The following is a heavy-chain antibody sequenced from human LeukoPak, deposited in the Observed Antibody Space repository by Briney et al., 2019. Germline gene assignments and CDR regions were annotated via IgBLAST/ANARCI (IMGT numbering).Heavy chain of an antibody. J-gene: IGHJ6*03. D-gene: IGHD1-26*01. CDR3: ARHQRELPYYYYYMDV. CDR1: GGSISSYY. V-gene: IGHV4-59*08. Sequence: SETLSLTCTVSGGSISSYYWSWIRQPPGKGLGWIGYIYYSGSTNYNPSLKSRVTISVDTSKNQFSLKLSSVTAADTAVYYCARHQRELPYYYYYMDVWGKGTTVTVSS. CDR2: IYYSGST.